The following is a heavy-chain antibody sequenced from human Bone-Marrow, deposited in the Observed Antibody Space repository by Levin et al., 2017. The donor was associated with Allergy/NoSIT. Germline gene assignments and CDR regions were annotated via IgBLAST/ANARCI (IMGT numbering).Heavy chain of an antibody. V-gene: IGHV3-23*01. CDR3: AGYDTSAYHSPFDY. Sequence: AASVKVSCAASGFTFDDYGMDWVRQLPGKGLEWVSQISGSGGNTHYADSVKGRFTFSRDNSKNTLYLQMNSLRAEDTAVYYCAGYDTSAYHSPFDYWGQGTLVTVSS. J-gene: IGHJ4*02. D-gene: IGHD3-22*01. CDR1: GFTFDDYG. CDR2: ISGSGGNT.